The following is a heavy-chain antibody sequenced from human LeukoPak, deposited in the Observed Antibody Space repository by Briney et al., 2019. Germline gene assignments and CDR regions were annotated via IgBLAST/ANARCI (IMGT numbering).Heavy chain of an antibody. D-gene: IGHD3-22*01. Sequence: GGSLRLSCAASGFTFSSYAMSWVRQAPGKGLEWVSAISGSGGSTYYADSVKGRFTISRDNSKTTLYLQMNSLRAEDTAVYYCAKDGTYYYDSSGYYYWGQGTLVTVSS. CDR1: GFTFSSYA. J-gene: IGHJ4*02. CDR3: AKDGTYYYDSSGYYY. CDR2: ISGSGGST. V-gene: IGHV3-23*01.